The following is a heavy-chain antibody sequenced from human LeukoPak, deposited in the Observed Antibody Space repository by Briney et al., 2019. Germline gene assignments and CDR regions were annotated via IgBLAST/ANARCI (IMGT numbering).Heavy chain of an antibody. D-gene: IGHD3-10*01. Sequence: GESLKISCKGSGYTFTNYWIGWVRQMPGKGLERMGIIYPGDSYTRYSPSFQGQVTISADKSISTAFLQWSSLEASDTAIYYCARHGDWASGIYRSYYYDMDVWGQGTTVTVSS. CDR3: ARHGDWASGIYRSYYYDMDV. CDR1: GYTFTNYW. CDR2: IYPGDSYT. J-gene: IGHJ6*02. V-gene: IGHV5-51*01.